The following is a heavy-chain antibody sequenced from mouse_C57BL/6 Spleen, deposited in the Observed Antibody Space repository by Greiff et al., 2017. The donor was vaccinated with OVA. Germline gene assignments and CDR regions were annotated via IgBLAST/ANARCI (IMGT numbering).Heavy chain of an antibody. CDR2: ISNGGGST. V-gene: IGHV5-12*01. J-gene: IGHJ1*03. CDR3: ARRAYGSSHWYFDV. Sequence: EVMLVESGGGLVQPGGSLKLSCAASGFTFSDYYMYWVRQTPETRLEWVAYISNGGGSTYYPDTVKGRFTISRDNAKNTLYLQMSRLKSEDTAMYYCARRAYGSSHWYFDVWGTGTTVTVSS. CDR1: GFTFSDYY. D-gene: IGHD1-1*01.